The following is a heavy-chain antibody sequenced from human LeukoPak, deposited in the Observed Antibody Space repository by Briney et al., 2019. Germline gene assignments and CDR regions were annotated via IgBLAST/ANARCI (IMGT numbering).Heavy chain of an antibody. D-gene: IGHD1-1*01. CDR2: ISSRSTNI. CDR1: GFTFTNYN. CDR3: AKRRDAFDI. J-gene: IGHJ3*02. V-gene: IGHV3-21*01. Sequence: GGSLRLSCAASGFTFTNYNMNWVRQAPRKGLEWVSYISSRSTNIYYTDSVKGRFTISRDNAKNSLYLQMNSLRAEDTAVYYCAKRRDAFDIWGQGTMVTVSS.